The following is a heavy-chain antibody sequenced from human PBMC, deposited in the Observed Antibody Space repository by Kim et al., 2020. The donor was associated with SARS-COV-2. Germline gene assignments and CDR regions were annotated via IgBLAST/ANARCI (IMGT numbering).Heavy chain of an antibody. CDR3: ARTTVVTPGDYDY. V-gene: IGHV1-3*01. J-gene: IGHJ4*02. D-gene: IGHD4-17*01. Sequence: YSQKFQGRVTITRDTSASTAYMELSSLRSEDTAVYYCARTTVVTPGDYDYWGQGTLVTVSS.